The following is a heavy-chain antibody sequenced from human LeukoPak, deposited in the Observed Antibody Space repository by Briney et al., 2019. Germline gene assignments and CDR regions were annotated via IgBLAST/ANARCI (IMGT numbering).Heavy chain of an antibody. J-gene: IGHJ3*02. CDR1: GVSINNYY. CDR2: IYTRGST. V-gene: IGHV4-4*07. CDR3: TRGRYCSADICSGGDAFDI. D-gene: IGHD2-15*01. Sequence: SETLSLTCTGSGVSINNYYWSWLRQPAGKGLEWIGRIYTRGSTNYNPFLKSRVTMSVDTSKNQFSLKLSSVTAADTAVYYCTRGRYCSADICSGGDAFDIWGQGTMVSVSS.